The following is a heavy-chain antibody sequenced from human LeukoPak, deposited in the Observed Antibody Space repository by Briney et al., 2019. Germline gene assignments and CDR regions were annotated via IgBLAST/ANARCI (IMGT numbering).Heavy chain of an antibody. CDR1: GYTIIELS. CDR2: FDTEDGKT. CDR3: ATPSPVLVAIGPTYYYMDV. J-gene: IGHJ6*03. Sequence: ASVKVSCKVSGYTIIELSMKWVRQAPGKGLEWMGGFDTEDGKTIYAQRFQGRVTMTEDTSTDTAYMELSSLRSDDTAVYYCATPSPVLVAIGPTYYYMDVWGKGTTVTVSS. D-gene: IGHD2-2*01. V-gene: IGHV1-24*01.